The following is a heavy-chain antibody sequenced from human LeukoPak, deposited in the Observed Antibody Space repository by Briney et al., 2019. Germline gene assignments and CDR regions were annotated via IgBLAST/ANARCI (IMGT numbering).Heavy chain of an antibody. V-gene: IGHV4-31*03. J-gene: IGHJ6*02. CDR2: ICSSGSA. CDR1: GGSISSGVYC. Sequence: PSQTLSLTCTVSGGSISSGVYCWSWIRQRPGEGLQWIGYICSSGSAYYNASLKSRVSMSTDTSNNQFSLKLNSVTAADTAVYYCARDGGGSLHGMDVWGQGTTVTVSS. D-gene: IGHD2-15*01. CDR3: ARDGGGSLHGMDV.